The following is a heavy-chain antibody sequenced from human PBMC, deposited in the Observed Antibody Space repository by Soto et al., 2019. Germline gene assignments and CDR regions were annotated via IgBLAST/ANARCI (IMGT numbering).Heavy chain of an antibody. V-gene: IGHV1-8*02. Sequence: QVQLVQSGAEVKKPGASVKVSCKASGYTFTSYDINWVRQTTGQGLEWMGWMTPNSGNTGYAQKFQGRVTMTRDTSRSTAYMELSSLTSEDTAVYYCARNLYGTGSFDYWGHATLVTVSS. D-gene: IGHD3-10*01. J-gene: IGHJ4*01. CDR1: GYTFTSYD. CDR3: ARNLYGTGSFDY. CDR2: MTPNSGNT.